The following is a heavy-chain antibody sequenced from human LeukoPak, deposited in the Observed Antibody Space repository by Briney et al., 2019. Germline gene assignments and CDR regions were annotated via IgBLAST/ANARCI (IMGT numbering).Heavy chain of an antibody. D-gene: IGHD3-22*01. CDR1: GGSISSSNW. J-gene: IGHJ4*02. V-gene: IGHV4-4*02. CDR3: ARWSSGSYYYVDY. CDR2: IYHSGST. Sequence: PSETLSLTCAVSGGSISSSNWWSWVRQPPGKGLEWIGEIYHSGSTNYNPSLKSRVTISVDKSKNQFSLKLSSVTAADTAVYYCARWSSGSYYYVDYWGQGTLVTVSS.